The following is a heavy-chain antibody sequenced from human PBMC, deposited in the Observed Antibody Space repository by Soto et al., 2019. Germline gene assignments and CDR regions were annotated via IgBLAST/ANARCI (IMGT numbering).Heavy chain of an antibody. CDR2: TYYRSKWYN. CDR3: ARDDIVVVPDAKHDALDI. CDR1: GDSVSSNSAA. Sequence: QVQLQQSGPGLVKPSQTLSLTCAISGDSVSSNSAAWNWIRQSPSRGLAWLGRTYYRSKWYNDYAVSVKSRITINPDTSKNQFSLQLNSVTPEHTAVYYCARDDIVVVPDAKHDALDIWGQGTLVTVSS. J-gene: IGHJ3*02. D-gene: IGHD2-2*01. V-gene: IGHV6-1*01.